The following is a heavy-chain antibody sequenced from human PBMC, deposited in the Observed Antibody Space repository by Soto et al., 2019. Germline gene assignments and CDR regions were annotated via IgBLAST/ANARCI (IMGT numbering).Heavy chain of an antibody. CDR1: GFTFSDYY. CDR2: ISSGGGTI. Sequence: GGSVRLSXAASGFTFSDYYMTWIRQAPGKGLEWVSYISSGGGTIHYADSVKGRFTISRDNAKTSLYLQMNSLRAEDTAVYYCARTPITSGSYHYDSWGQGTLVTVSS. V-gene: IGHV3-11*01. J-gene: IGHJ4*02. D-gene: IGHD3-10*01. CDR3: ARTPITSGSYHYDS.